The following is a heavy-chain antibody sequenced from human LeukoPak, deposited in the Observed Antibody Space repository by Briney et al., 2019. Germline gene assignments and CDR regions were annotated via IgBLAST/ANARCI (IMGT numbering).Heavy chain of an antibody. V-gene: IGHV4-59*12. J-gene: IGHJ6*01. CDR1: GGSISSYY. CDR3: ARTTGRNYYYYGMDV. CDR2: IYYSGST. D-gene: IGHD1-14*01. Sequence: SETLSLTCTVSGGSISSYYWSWIRQPPGKGLEWIGYIYYSGSTNYNPSLKSRVTISVDTSKNQFSLKLSSVTAADTAVYYCARTTGRNYYYYGMDVWGQGTTVTVSS.